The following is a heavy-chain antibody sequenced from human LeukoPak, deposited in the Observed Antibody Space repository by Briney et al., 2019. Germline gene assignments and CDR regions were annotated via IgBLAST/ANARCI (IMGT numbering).Heavy chain of an antibody. V-gene: IGHV1-18*01. CDR3: ARNRGSYRRGLNAFDI. D-gene: IGHD1-26*01. J-gene: IGHJ3*02. CDR2: ISAYNGNT. CDR1: GYTFTSYG. Sequence: ASVKVSCKASGYTFTSYGISWVRQAPGQGLEWMGWISAYNGNTNYAQKLQGRVTMTTDTSTSTAYMELRSLRSDDTAVYYCARNRGSYRRGLNAFDIWGQGTMVTVSS.